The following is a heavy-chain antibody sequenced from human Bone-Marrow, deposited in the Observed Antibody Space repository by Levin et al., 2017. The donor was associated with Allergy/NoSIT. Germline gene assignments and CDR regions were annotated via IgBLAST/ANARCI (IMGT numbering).Heavy chain of an antibody. J-gene: IGHJ4*02. D-gene: IGHD2-21*02. CDR3: ARGVYCGDACYSWTDY. Sequence: PSETLSLTCTVSGASISSGFYYWTWIRHHPEKGLEWLGYIHNSVATFYTPSLRGRLSMSLDTSENRFSLELTSVTAADTALYYCARGVYCGDACYSWTDYWGQGTLVTVSS. CDR2: IHNSVAT. V-gene: IGHV4-31*03. CDR1: GASISSGFYY.